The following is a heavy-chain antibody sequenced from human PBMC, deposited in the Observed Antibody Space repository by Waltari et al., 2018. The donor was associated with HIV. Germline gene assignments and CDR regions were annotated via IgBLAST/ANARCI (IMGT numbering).Heavy chain of an antibody. V-gene: IGHV1-18*01. Sequence: QVQLVQSGAAVKKPGASVKVSCKASGSTFNRYGISWVRQAPGQGPEWMGWISAYNGDTHYAQRLQGRVTMTTDTSTSTAYMELRSLRSDDTAVYYCAREGGDNYGDYWGQGTLVTVSS. CDR3: AREGGDNYGDY. J-gene: IGHJ4*02. D-gene: IGHD2-21*01. CDR1: GSTFNRYG. CDR2: ISAYNGDT.